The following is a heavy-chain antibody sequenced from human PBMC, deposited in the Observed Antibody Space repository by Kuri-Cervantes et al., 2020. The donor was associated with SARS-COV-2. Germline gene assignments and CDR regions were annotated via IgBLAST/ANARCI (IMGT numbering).Heavy chain of an antibody. V-gene: IGHV3-23*01. CDR3: GPFSRYAHDFDK. Sequence: GGSLRLSCAASGFAFSSHSMTWLRQAPGRELEWVSAISGNSVWIYYADSVKGRFTISRDNSKNIVYLQMNSLGADDTAVYYCGPFSRYAHDFDKWGQGILVTVSS. J-gene: IGHJ4*02. CDR1: GFAFSSHS. CDR2: ISGNSVWI. D-gene: IGHD3-9*01.